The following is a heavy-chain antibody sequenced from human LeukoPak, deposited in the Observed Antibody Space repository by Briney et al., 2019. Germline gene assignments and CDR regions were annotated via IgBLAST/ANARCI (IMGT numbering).Heavy chain of an antibody. CDR1: GFTVSTNY. CDR3: ARDAVTTFRFRDYYYYGMDV. V-gene: IGHV3-53*01. CDR2: IYSGGST. J-gene: IGHJ6*02. D-gene: IGHD4-17*01. Sequence: GGSLRLSCAASGFTVSTNYMNWVRQAPGKGLEWVSVIYSGGSTYYADSVKGRFTISRDNSKNTLYLQMNSLRAEDTAVYYCARDAVTTFRFRDYYYYGMDVWGQGTTVTVSS.